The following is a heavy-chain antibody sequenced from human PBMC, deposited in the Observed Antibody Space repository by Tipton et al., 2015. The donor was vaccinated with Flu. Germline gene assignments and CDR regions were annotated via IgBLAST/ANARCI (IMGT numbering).Heavy chain of an antibody. CDR1: GDSISSSSYY. CDR2: VPYSGST. D-gene: IGHD3-10*01. Sequence: TLSLTCTVSGDSISSSSYYWGWIRQPPGKGLEWIGSVPYSGSTYYNPSLKSRVIITVDTSKSQFSLKLTSVTAADTAVYYCGRSYYYGSGSYYNRAFDYWGQGTLVTVSS. CDR3: GRSYYYGSGSYYNRAFDY. V-gene: IGHV4-39*07. J-gene: IGHJ4*02.